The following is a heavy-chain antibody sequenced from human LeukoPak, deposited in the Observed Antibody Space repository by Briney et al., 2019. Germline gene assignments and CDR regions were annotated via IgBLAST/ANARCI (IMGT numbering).Heavy chain of an antibody. D-gene: IGHD3-10*01. V-gene: IGHV4-31*03. CDR2: IYYSGST. CDR1: GGSISSGGYY. J-gene: IGHJ4*02. CDR3: ARIGSGVGKHFDY. Sequence: SQTLSLTCTVSGGSISSGGYYWSWIRQHPGKGLEWIGYIYYSGSTYYNPSLKSRVTISVDTSKNQFSLKLSSVTAADTAVYYCARIGSGVGKHFDYWGQGTLATVSS.